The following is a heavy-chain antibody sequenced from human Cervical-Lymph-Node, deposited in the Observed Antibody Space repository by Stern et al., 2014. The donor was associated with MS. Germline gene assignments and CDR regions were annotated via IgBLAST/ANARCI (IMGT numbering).Heavy chain of an antibody. V-gene: IGHV4-34*01. CDR3: ASSSSGWYLGDY. Sequence: QVQLQQWGAGLLKPSETLSLTCAVYGGSFSGYYWSWIRQPPGKGLEWIGEINHSGSTNYNPSLKSRVTISVDTSKTQFPLKLSSVTAADTAVYYCASSSSGWYLGDYWGQGTLVTVSS. D-gene: IGHD6-19*01. J-gene: IGHJ4*02. CDR1: GGSFSGYY. CDR2: INHSGST.